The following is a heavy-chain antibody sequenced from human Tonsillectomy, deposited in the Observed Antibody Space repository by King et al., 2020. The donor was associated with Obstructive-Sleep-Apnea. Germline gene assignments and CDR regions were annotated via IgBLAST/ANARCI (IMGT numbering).Heavy chain of an antibody. CDR2: MYYSGDT. Sequence: VQLQESGPGLVKPSETLSLTCTVSGGSISNYYWSWIRQPPGKGLEWIGYMYYSGDTNFTPSLKSRVTISAHTSKIQFSLRLSSVTAADTAGYYCARHRGVEDYGGYGDYFDYWGQGTLVTVSS. CDR3: ARHRGVEDYGGYGDYFDY. D-gene: IGHD5-12*01. J-gene: IGHJ4*02. CDR1: GGSISNYY. V-gene: IGHV4-59*08.